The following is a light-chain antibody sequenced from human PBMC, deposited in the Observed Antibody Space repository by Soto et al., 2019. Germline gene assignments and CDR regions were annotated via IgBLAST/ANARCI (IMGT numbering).Light chain of an antibody. J-gene: IGLJ2*01. CDR1: STDVGGYNY. Sequence: QSALTQPASVSGSPGQSITISCTGTSTDVGGYNYVSWYQQHPGKAPKLMIYEVTNRPSGVSNRFSASKSGNTASLTISGLQAEDEADYYCSSYTSTRTHVVFGGGTKVTVL. CDR2: EVT. CDR3: SSYTSTRTHVV. V-gene: IGLV2-14*01.